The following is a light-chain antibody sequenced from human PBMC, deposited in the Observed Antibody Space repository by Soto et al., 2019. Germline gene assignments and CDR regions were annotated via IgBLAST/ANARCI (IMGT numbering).Light chain of an antibody. Sequence: EIVLTQSPATLSLSPGERATLSCRASRSIGTYLAWYQQKPGQAPRLLMYGASNRATGIPARFSGSGSATDFTLSISSLEPAVFAVYSCQQRSNWPFTFGLHTKVD. CDR3: QQRSNWPFT. V-gene: IGKV3-11*01. CDR2: GAS. CDR1: RSIGTY. J-gene: IGKJ3*01.